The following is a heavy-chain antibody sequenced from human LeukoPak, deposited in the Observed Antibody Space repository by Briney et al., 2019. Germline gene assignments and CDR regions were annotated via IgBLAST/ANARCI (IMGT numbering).Heavy chain of an antibody. CDR1: GFTFSSYS. CDR2: ISSSSSYI. CDR3: ARDYYYGSGSLENDY. J-gene: IGHJ4*02. D-gene: IGHD3-10*01. V-gene: IGHV3-21*01. Sequence: PGGSLRLFCAASGFTFSSYSMNWVRQAPGKGLEWVSSISSSSSYIYYADSEKGRFTISRDNAKNSLYLQMNSLRAEDTAVYYCARDYYYGSGSLENDYWGQGTLVTVSS.